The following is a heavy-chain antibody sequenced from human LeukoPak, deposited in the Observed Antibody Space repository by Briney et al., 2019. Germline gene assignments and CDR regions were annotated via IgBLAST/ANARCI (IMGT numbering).Heavy chain of an antibody. V-gene: IGHV1-8*01. J-gene: IGHJ4*02. CDR3: ARGDEVGDSGSIPA. D-gene: IGHD1-26*01. CDR2: MNPNSGNT. CDR1: GYTFTSYD. Sequence: GGSVKVSCKASGYTFTSYDINWVRQATGQGLEWMGWMNPNSGNTGYAQKFQGRVTMTRNTSISTAYMELSSLRSEDTAVYYCARGDEVGDSGSIPAWGQGTLVTVSS.